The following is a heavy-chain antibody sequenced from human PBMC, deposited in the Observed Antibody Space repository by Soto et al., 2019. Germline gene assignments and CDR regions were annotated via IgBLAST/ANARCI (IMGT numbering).Heavy chain of an antibody. CDR3: ARPLRSRGSGRFYYYGMDV. CDR1: WYSFTNYC. D-gene: IGHD3-10*01. Sequence: WQSNKIPRHGSWYSFTNYCGGRVLQIQGRGLEWMGIIHPGDSDTRYSPSFQGQVTISADKSISTAYLQWSSLKASDTAMYYCARPLRSRGSGRFYYYGMDVWGQGTTVTVSS. CDR2: IHPGDSDT. V-gene: IGHV5-51*01. J-gene: IGHJ6*02.